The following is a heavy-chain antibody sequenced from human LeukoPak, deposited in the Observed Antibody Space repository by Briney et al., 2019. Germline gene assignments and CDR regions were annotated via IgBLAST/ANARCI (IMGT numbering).Heavy chain of an antibody. J-gene: IGHJ4*02. CDR3: ARRSDFDWLSLYYFDY. D-gene: IGHD3-9*01. CDR2: IYHSGST. Sequence: PSGTLSLTCAVSGDSISSSNWWSWVRQPPGKGLEWIGEIYHSGSTNYNPSLKSRVTISVDKSKNQFSLKLSSVTAADTAVYYCARRSDFDWLSLYYFDYWGQGTLVTVSS. V-gene: IGHV4-4*02. CDR1: GDSISSSNW.